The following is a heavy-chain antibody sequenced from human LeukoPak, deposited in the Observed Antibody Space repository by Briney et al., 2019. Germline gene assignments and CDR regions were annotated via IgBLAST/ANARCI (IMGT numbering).Heavy chain of an antibody. CDR2: ISAYNGNT. J-gene: IGHJ4*02. V-gene: IGHV1-18*01. Sequence: GASVKVSCKASGYTFTSYGISWVRQAPGQGLEWMGWISAYNGNTNYAQKLQGRVTMTTDTSTSTAYMELRSLRSDDTAVYYCARLTRDLWFGELLYFDYWGQGTLVTVSS. D-gene: IGHD3-10*01. CDR1: GYTFTSYG. CDR3: ARLTRDLWFGELLYFDY.